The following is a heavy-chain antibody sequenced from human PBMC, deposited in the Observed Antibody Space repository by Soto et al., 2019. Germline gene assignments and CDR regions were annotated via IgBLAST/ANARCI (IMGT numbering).Heavy chain of an antibody. V-gene: IGHV4-39*07. Sequence: PSETLSLTCTVSGGSVRSSGYYWAWIRQPPGKGLEWIGSLYSSGKTYRNPSLKSRVTMSDDTSKNQFSLKLSSVTAADTAVYYCARGGVYSSGWYVDNWFDPWGQGTLVTVSS. J-gene: IGHJ5*02. CDR3: ARGGVYSSGWYVDNWFDP. CDR1: GGSVRSSGYY. CDR2: LYSSGKT. D-gene: IGHD6-19*01.